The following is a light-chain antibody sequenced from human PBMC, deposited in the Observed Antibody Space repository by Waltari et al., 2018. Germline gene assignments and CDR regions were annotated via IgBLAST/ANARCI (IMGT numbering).Light chain of an antibody. Sequence: EIVLTQSPATLSLSPGERATHSCRASQSVSSYLAWYQQKPGQAPRLLIYESSNRATGIPARFSGSGSGTDFTLTISSLEPEDFAVYYCQQRSNWPSGTFGPGTKVDIK. CDR3: QQRSNWPSGT. J-gene: IGKJ3*01. CDR1: QSVSSY. CDR2: ESS. V-gene: IGKV3-11*01.